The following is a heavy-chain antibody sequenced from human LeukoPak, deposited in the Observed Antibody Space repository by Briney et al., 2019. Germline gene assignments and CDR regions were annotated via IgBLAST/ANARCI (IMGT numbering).Heavy chain of an antibody. D-gene: IGHD4-11*01. J-gene: IGHJ4*02. Sequence: PSETLSLTCAASGGSISSGGYSWSWIRQPPGKGLEWIGYIYYSGSTYYNPSLKSRVTIPVDTSKNQFSLKLSSVTAADTAVYYCASSREGNSNYDYWGQGTLVTVSS. CDR2: IYYSGST. CDR1: GGSISSGGYS. V-gene: IGHV4-30-4*07. CDR3: ASSREGNSNYDY.